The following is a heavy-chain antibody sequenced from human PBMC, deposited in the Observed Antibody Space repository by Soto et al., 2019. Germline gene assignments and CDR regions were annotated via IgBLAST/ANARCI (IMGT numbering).Heavy chain of an antibody. CDR2: IYSGGST. CDR3: ARIYSNPLDYIYYYYYMDV. D-gene: IGHD4-4*01. J-gene: IGHJ6*03. Sequence: GGSLRLSCAASGFTVSSNYMSWVRQAPGKGLEWVSVIYSGGSTYYADSVKGRFTISRDNSKNTLYLQMNSLRAEDTAVYYCARIYSNPLDYIYYYYYMDVWGKGTTVTVSS. CDR1: GFTVSSNY. V-gene: IGHV3-66*01.